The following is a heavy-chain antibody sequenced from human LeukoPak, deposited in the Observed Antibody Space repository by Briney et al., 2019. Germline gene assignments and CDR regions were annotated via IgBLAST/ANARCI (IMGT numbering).Heavy chain of an antibody. CDR2: ISGSGGST. V-gene: IGHV3-23*01. CDR3: AKDKDYGDYGFDY. Sequence: GGSLRLSCAASGFTFSSYAMSWVRQAPGKGLEWVSAISGSGGSTYYADSVKGRFTISRDNSKHTLYLQMNSLRAEDTAVYYCAKDKDYGDYGFDYWGQGTLVTVSS. CDR1: GFTFSSYA. J-gene: IGHJ4*02. D-gene: IGHD4-17*01.